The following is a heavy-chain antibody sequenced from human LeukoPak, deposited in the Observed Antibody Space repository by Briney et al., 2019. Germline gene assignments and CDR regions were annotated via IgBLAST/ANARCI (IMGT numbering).Heavy chain of an antibody. CDR2: IYSGGST. D-gene: IGHD1-1*01. V-gene: IGHV3-66*01. Sequence: GGSLRLSCAASGFTVSSNYMSWVRQAPGKGLEWVSVIYSGGSTYYADSVKGRFTISRDNSKNTLYLQMNSLRAEDTALYYCAKGLERESRLDSWGQGTLVTVSS. CDR1: GFTVSSNY. CDR3: AKGLERESRLDS. J-gene: IGHJ4*02.